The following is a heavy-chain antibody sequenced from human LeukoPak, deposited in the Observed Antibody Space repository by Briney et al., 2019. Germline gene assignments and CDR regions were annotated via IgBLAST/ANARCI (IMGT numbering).Heavy chain of an antibody. CDR3: ARDHRPFVVVPAAIDY. CDR2: ISAYNGNT. Sequence: ASVKVSCKASGYTFTSYGISWVRQAPGQGLEWMGWISAYNGNTNYAQKLQGRVTMTTDTSTSTAYMELRSLRSDDTAVYYCARDHRPFVVVPAAIDYRGQGTLVTVSS. D-gene: IGHD2-2*01. CDR1: GYTFTSYG. J-gene: IGHJ4*02. V-gene: IGHV1-18*01.